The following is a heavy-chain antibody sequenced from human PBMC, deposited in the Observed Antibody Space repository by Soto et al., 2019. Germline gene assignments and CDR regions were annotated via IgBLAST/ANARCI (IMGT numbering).Heavy chain of an antibody. CDR1: GYTFTDYY. CDR2: INPHSGGT. Sequence: QVQLVLSGAEVKKPGASVKVACKASGYTFTDYYMHWVRQAPGQGLEWMGWINPHSGGTNYAQKFQRSVTTTRHTALSPGYMEQGSLRSDDTGMYYFTSRYCSGASCYDYNWFGPWGQRTLVTVSS. CDR3: TSRYCSGASCYDYNWFGP. V-gene: IGHV1-2*02. J-gene: IGHJ5*01. D-gene: IGHD2-15*01.